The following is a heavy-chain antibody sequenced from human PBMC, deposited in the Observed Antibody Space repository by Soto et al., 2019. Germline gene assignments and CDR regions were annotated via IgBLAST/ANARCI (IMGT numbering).Heavy chain of an antibody. CDR2: IGGNGADT. Sequence: GGSLRLSCAASGFIFSNYAMSWVRQAPGKGLEWVSAIGGNGADTYYADSVKGRFTISRDNSKNTLYLQMNSLRAEDTAVYFCAIPSGLTVTGPDYWGQGTLVTVSS. CDR1: GFIFSNYA. CDR3: AIPSGLTVTGPDY. V-gene: IGHV3-23*01. D-gene: IGHD6-19*01. J-gene: IGHJ4*02.